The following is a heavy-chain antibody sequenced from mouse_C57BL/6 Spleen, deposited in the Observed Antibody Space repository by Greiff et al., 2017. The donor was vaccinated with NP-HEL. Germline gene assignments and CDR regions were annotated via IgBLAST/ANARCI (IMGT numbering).Heavy chain of an antibody. CDR2: ISYNGSN. J-gene: IGHJ4*01. CDR1: GYSTTSGYY. Sequence: VQLKESGPGLVKPSQSLSLTCSVTGYSTTSGYYWNWIRQFPGNKLEWMGYISYNGSNNYNPSLKNRISITRDTSKNQFFLKLNSVTTEDTATYYCARRGLPYYYAMDYWGQGTSVTVSS. V-gene: IGHV3-6*01. CDR3: ARRGLPYYYAMDY. D-gene: IGHD2-2*01.